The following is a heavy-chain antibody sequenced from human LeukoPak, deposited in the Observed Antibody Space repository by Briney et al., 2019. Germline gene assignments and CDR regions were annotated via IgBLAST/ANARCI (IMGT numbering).Heavy chain of an antibody. D-gene: IGHD3-3*01. V-gene: IGHV3-33*01. Sequence: GGSLRLSCAASGFTFSSYGMHWVRQAPGKGLEWVAVIWYDGSNKYYADSVKGRFTISRDTSKNTLYLQMNSLRAEDTAVYYCARGEYDLWSGYRIDYWGQGILVTVSS. J-gene: IGHJ4*02. CDR2: IWYDGSNK. CDR1: GFTFSSYG. CDR3: ARGEYDLWSGYRIDY.